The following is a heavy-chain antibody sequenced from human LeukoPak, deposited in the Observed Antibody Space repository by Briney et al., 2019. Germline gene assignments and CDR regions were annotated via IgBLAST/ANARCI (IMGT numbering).Heavy chain of an antibody. CDR3: ARHAPGTVIYFDY. CDR2: IYYSGSP. V-gene: IGHV4-39*01. CDR1: GGSISSSSYY. Sequence: PSETLSLTCTVSGGSISSSSYYWGWIRQPPGKGLEWIGSIYYSGSPYYSPSLESRVTISVDTSKSQFSLKLSSVTAADTAVYYCARHAPGTVIYFDYWGQGTLATVSS. J-gene: IGHJ4*02. D-gene: IGHD4-17*01.